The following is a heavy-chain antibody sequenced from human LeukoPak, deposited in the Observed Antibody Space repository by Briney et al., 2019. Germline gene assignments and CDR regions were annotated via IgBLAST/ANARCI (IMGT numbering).Heavy chain of an antibody. CDR2: ISSSGSTI. V-gene: IGHV3-48*03. CDR3: ARDVVPYYYYYMDV. CDR1: GFTFSSYE. Sequence: GGSLRLSCAASGFTFSSYEMNWVRQAPGKGLEWVSYISSSGSTIYYADSVKGRFTISRDNAKNSLYLQMNSLRADDTAVYYCARDVVPYYYYYMDVWGKGTTVTISS. J-gene: IGHJ6*03. D-gene: IGHD2-21*01.